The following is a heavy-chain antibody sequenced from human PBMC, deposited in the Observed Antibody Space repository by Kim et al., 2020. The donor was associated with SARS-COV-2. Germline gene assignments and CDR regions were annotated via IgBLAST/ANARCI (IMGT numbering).Heavy chain of an antibody. CDR3: ARSFGGPYYGSGPRAGFDY. Sequence: SETLSLTCTVSGGSISSYYWSWIRQPPGKGLEWIGYIYYSGSTNYNPSLKSRVTISVDTSKNQFSLKLSSVTAADTAVYYCARSFGGPYYGSGPRAGFDYWGQGTLVTVSS. CDR1: GGSISSYY. J-gene: IGHJ4*02. D-gene: IGHD3-10*01. V-gene: IGHV4-59*08. CDR2: IYYSGST.